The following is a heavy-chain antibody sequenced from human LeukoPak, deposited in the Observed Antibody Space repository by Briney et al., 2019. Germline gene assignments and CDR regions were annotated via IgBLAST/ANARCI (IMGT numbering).Heavy chain of an antibody. Sequence: PGGSLRLSCAASGFTVSSNYMSWVRQAPGKGLEWVAVIYSGGTTYYADSVKDRFTISRDNSKSTLYLQMNSLRGEDTAVYDCARDRGGACAGYYYYYMDVWGKGTTVTVSS. CDR2: IYSGGTT. J-gene: IGHJ6*03. CDR3: ARDRGGACAGYYYYYMDV. D-gene: IGHD3-10*01. CDR1: GFTVSSNY. V-gene: IGHV3-66*02.